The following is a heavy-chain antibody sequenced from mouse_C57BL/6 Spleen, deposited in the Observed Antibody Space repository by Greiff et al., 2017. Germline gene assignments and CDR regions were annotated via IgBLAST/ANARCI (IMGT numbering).Heavy chain of an antibody. CDR3: TRDGIYDYFPFAY. CDR1: GFTFTSYA. Sequence: EVQRVQSGDGLVKPGGSLKLSCAASGFTFTSYAMSWVRQTPEKRLEWVGYISPGGDYTYYEETVKGRFTISRDKSRNTLYLQMSSLKSEDTAVYYCTRDGIYDYFPFAYWGQGTLVTVSA. J-gene: IGHJ3*01. CDR2: ISPGGDYT. D-gene: IGHD2-4*01. V-gene: IGHV5-9-1*02.